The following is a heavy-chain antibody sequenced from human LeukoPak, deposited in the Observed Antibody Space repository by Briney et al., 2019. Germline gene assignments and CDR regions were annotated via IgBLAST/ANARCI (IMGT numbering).Heavy chain of an antibody. Sequence: ASVKVSCKASGYTFTGYYMHWVRQAPGQGFEWMGWINPDSGGTNYAQKFQGRVTMTRDTSISTAYMELSRLTSDDTAVYFCARLNIPMGTFDYWGQGTLVTVSS. J-gene: IGHJ4*02. CDR2: INPDSGGT. CDR1: GYTFTGYY. D-gene: IGHD2-2*02. V-gene: IGHV1-2*02. CDR3: ARLNIPMGTFDY.